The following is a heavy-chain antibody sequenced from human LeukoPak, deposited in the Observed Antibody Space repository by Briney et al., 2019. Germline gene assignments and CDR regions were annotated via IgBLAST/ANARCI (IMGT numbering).Heavy chain of an antibody. Sequence: VASVKVSCKASGYTFTSYDINWVRQATGQGLEWMGWMNPNSGNTGYAQKFQGRVTMTRNTSISTAYMGLSSLRSEDTAVYYCARERRVGYSYGFGYWGQGTLVTVSS. J-gene: IGHJ4*02. CDR3: ARERRVGYSYGFGY. D-gene: IGHD5-18*01. V-gene: IGHV1-8*01. CDR1: GYTFTSYD. CDR2: MNPNSGNT.